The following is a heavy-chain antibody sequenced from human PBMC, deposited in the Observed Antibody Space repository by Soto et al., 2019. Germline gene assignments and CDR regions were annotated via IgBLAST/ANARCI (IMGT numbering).Heavy chain of an antibody. CDR2: IYSGGST. J-gene: IGHJ4*01. CDR3: VRGGGYDYGVDY. Sequence: GGSLRLSCAASGFTVSNNYMSWVRQAPGKGLEWVSVIYSGGSTYSADSVKGRFTISRHNSKNTLYLQMNSLRGEDTAVYYCVRGGGYDYGVDYWGQGTLVTVSS. D-gene: IGHD5-12*01. CDR1: GFTVSNNY. V-gene: IGHV3-53*04.